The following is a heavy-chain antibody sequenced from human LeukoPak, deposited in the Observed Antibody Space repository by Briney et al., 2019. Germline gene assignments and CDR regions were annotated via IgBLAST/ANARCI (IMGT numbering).Heavy chain of an antibody. Sequence: GGSLRLTCAASGFTFSDYYMSWIRQAPGKGLEWVSYISSSGSTIYYADSVKGRFTISRDNAKNSLYLQMNSLRAEDTAVYYCARDLDGMTTVVKEASDVWGKGTTVTVSS. CDR1: GFTFSDYY. J-gene: IGHJ6*04. D-gene: IGHD4-23*01. V-gene: IGHV3-11*01. CDR2: ISSSGSTI. CDR3: ARDLDGMTTVVKEASDV.